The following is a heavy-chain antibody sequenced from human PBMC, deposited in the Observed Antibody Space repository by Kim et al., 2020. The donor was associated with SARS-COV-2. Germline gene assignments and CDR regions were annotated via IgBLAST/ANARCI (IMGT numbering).Heavy chain of an antibody. Sequence: GGSLRLSCTASGFTFGDYAMSWFRQAPGQGLEWVGFIRSKAYGGTTEYAASVKGRFTISRDDSKSISYLQMNSLKTEDTAVYYCTRDLCSSTSCYYYYYYGMDVWGQGTTVTVSS. CDR2: IRSKAYGGTT. D-gene: IGHD2-2*01. CDR3: TRDLCSSTSCYYYYYYGMDV. CDR1: GFTFGDYA. V-gene: IGHV3-49*03. J-gene: IGHJ6*02.